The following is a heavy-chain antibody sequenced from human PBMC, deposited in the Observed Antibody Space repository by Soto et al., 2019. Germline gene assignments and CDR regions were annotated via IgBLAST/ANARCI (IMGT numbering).Heavy chain of an antibody. D-gene: IGHD5-18*01. J-gene: IGHJ4*02. Sequence: ASEILSLTCTVSGGSISNKYWSWIRQPAGKGLEWIGRMSSSGSTNYKPSLKSRVTMSVDTSKNQFSLKLSSVTAADTAVYYCAREVDTPMSRDYFDYWGQGTLVTVSS. CDR1: GGSISNKY. CDR3: AREVDTPMSRDYFDY. V-gene: IGHV4-4*07. CDR2: MSSSGST.